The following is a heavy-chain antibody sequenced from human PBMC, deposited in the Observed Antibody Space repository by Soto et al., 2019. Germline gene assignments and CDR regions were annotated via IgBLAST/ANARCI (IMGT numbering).Heavy chain of an antibody. J-gene: IGHJ4*02. Sequence: QVQLVESGGGVVQPGRSLRLSCAASGFTFSSYAMHWVRQAPGKGLEWVAVISYDGSNKYYADSVKGRFTISRDNSKNTLYLQMNSLRAEDTAVYYCARDKVARVFDYWGQGTLVTVSS. V-gene: IGHV3-30-3*01. CDR2: ISYDGSNK. CDR3: ARDKVARVFDY. CDR1: GFTFSSYA. D-gene: IGHD2-15*01.